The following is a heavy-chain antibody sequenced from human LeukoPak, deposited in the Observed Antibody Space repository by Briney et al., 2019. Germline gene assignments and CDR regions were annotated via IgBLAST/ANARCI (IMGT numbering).Heavy chain of an antibody. CDR3: ARGGDYTSTQRANCSSTSCYLCCWGFFYYYGMDV. Sequence: GASVKVSCKASGYTFTSYGISWVRQAPGQGLEWMGWISAYNGNTNYAQKLQGRVTMTRNTSISTAYMELSSLRSEDTAVYYCARGGDYTSTQRANCSSTSCYLCCWGFFYYYGMDVWGQGTSVTVSS. V-gene: IGHV1-18*01. CDR1: GYTFTSYG. J-gene: IGHJ6*02. D-gene: IGHD2-2*01. CDR2: ISAYNGNT.